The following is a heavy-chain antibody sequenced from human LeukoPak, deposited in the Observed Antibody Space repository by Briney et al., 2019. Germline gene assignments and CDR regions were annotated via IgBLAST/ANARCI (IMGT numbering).Heavy chain of an antibody. Sequence: SVKVSCKASGGTFSSYAISWVRQAPGQGLEWMGRIIPILGIANYAQKFQGRVTITADKSTSTAYMELSSLRVEDTAAYYCAKAGYCSSTSCACDYWGQGTLVTVSS. CDR1: GGTFSSYA. CDR2: IIPILGIA. V-gene: IGHV1-69*04. D-gene: IGHD2-2*01. CDR3: AKAGYCSSTSCACDY. J-gene: IGHJ4*02.